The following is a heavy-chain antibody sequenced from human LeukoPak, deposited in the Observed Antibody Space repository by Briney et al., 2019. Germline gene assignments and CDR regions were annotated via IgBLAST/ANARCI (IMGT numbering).Heavy chain of an antibody. V-gene: IGHV3-53*01. CDR3: ARDLGLVRSGGGYYYYGMDV. J-gene: IGHJ6*02. D-gene: IGHD6-19*01. Sequence: GGSLRLSCAASGFTVSSNYMSWVRQAPGKGLEWVSVIYSGGSTYYADSVKGRFTISRDNSKNTLYLQMNSLRAEDTAVYYCARDLGLVRSGGGYYYYGMDVWGQGTTVTVSS. CDR1: GFTVSSNY. CDR2: IYSGGST.